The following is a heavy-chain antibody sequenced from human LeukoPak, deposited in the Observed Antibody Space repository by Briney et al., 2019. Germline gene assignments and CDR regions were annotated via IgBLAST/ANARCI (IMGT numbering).Heavy chain of an antibody. Sequence: PSETLSLTCTVSGGSISSSSYYWGWVRQPPGKGLEWIGAIHYRGTTYYNPSLKSRVTMSVDTSKNQFSLKLTSVTAADTAVYYCARQDGYRVPRGYWGQGMLVTVSS. V-gene: IGHV4-39*01. CDR1: GGSISSSSYY. CDR2: IHYRGTT. CDR3: ARQDGYRVPRGY. J-gene: IGHJ4*02. D-gene: IGHD5/OR15-5a*01.